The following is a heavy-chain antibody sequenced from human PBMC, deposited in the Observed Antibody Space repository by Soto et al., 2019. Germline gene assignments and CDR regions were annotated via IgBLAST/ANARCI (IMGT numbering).Heavy chain of an antibody. V-gene: IGHV3-15*01. D-gene: IGHD3-10*01. CDR3: TTGGVLLWFGEFYGMDV. Sequence: AGGSLRLSCAASGFTFSNAWMSWVRQAPGKXLEWVGRIKSKTDGGTTDYAAPVKGRFTISRDDSKNTLYLQMNSLKTEDTAVYYCTTGGVLLWFGEFYGMDVWGQGTTVTVSS. J-gene: IGHJ6*02. CDR1: GFTFSNAW. CDR2: IKSKTDGGTT.